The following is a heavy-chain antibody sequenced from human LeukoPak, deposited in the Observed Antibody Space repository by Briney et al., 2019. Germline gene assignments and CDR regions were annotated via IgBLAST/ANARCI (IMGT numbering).Heavy chain of an antibody. D-gene: IGHD5-12*01. CDR1: GYSISSGYY. J-gene: IGHJ5*02. CDR2: ISSSGNT. Sequence: SETLSLTCSVSGYSISSGYYWGWIRQPPGKRLEWVGSISSSGNTYYNPTLKSRVTVSVDTSKNQFSLNLTSVTAADAAVYYCARDLGYSGFDWAPWGQGTLVTVSS. CDR3: ARDLGYSGFDWAP. V-gene: IGHV4-38-2*02.